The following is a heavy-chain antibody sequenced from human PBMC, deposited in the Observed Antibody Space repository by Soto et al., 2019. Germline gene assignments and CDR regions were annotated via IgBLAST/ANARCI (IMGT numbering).Heavy chain of an antibody. CDR3: ARERYGDYGRGTFDI. D-gene: IGHD4-17*01. V-gene: IGHV6-1*01. Sequence: SQTLSLTCAISGDSVSNNSTAWNWIRQPPSRGLEWLGRTYYRSKWYNDYAVSVKSRVIINPDTSKNQFSLQLNSVTPEDTAVYYCARERYGDYGRGTFDIWGQGTMVTVSS. CDR2: TYYRSKWYN. J-gene: IGHJ3*02. CDR1: GDSVSNNSTA.